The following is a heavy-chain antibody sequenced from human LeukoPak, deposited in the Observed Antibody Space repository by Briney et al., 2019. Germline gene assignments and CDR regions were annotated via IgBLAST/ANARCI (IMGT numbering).Heavy chain of an antibody. Sequence: PGGSLRLSCAASGFTFSSYAMSWVRQAPGKGLEWVSAISGSGGSTYYADSVKGRFTISRDNSKNTLYLQMNSLGAEDTAVYYCAKVRSSWYREENDYWGQGTLVTVSS. CDR3: AKVRSSWYREENDY. V-gene: IGHV3-23*01. D-gene: IGHD6-13*01. CDR2: ISGSGGST. J-gene: IGHJ4*02. CDR1: GFTFSSYA.